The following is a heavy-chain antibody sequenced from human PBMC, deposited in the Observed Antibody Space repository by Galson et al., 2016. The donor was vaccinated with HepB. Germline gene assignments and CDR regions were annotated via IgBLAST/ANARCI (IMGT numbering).Heavy chain of an antibody. D-gene: IGHD1-1*01. CDR1: GFTFNDYD. Sequence: SLRLSCAISGFTFNDYDMHWVRQGTGESLEWVATMGPFGDKHYPGSVKGRFTVSRESAEKSLYLQMDSLKAGDSGVYYCASGPHWNLAYWGRGTLVTVSS. CDR3: ASGPHWNLAY. CDR2: MGPFGDK. J-gene: IGHJ4*02. V-gene: IGHV3-13*01.